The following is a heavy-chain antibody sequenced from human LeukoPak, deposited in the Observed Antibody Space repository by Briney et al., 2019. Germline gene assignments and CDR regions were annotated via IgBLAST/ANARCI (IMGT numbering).Heavy chain of an antibody. CDR1: GYTFTGYY. CDR2: INPNIGGT. CDR3: ARVRAPSFTQGGFDY. V-gene: IGHV1-2*02. Sequence: ASVKVSCKASGYTFTGYYMHWVRQAPGHGLEWMGWINPNIGGTDYAQKFQGRVTMTSDTSISTAYMELSSLRSDDTAVYHCARVRAPSFTQGGFDYWGQGTLVTVSS. J-gene: IGHJ4*02. D-gene: IGHD3-16*01.